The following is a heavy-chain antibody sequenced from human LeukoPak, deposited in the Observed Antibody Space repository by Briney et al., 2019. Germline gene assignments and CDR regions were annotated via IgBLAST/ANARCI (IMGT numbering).Heavy chain of an antibody. D-gene: IGHD6-19*01. V-gene: IGHV1-18*01. CDR1: GYTFSNYG. J-gene: IGHJ3*02. Sequence: ASVKVSCKASGYTFSNYGITWVRQAPGQGLEWMGWISAYNGNTNYAQKLQGRVTMTTDTSTSTAYMELRSLRSDDTAVYYCASGIAVADDAFDIWGQGTMVTVSS. CDR2: ISAYNGNT. CDR3: ASGIAVADDAFDI.